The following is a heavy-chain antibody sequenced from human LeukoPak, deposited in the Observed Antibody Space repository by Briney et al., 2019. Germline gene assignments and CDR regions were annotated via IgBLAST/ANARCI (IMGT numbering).Heavy chain of an antibody. V-gene: IGHV3-7*01. CDR3: ARLPPGGGLDY. CDR1: GLTFSGYW. D-gene: IGHD3-10*01. CDR2: IKQVGSEK. Sequence: GSLRLSCAASGLTFSGYWMSWVRQAPGKGLEWVANIKQVGSEKYYVDSVKGRFAISRDNAKNSLYLQMNSLRAEDTAVYYCARLPPGGGLDYWGQGTLVTVSS. J-gene: IGHJ4*02.